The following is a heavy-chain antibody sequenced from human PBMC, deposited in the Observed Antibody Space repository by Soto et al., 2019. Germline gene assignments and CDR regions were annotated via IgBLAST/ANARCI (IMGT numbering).Heavy chain of an antibody. CDR3: AGGFGDQNYFDY. V-gene: IGHV4-59*01. J-gene: IGHJ4*02. CDR2: IYYSGST. D-gene: IGHD3-10*01. Sequence: QVQLQESGPGLVKPSETLSLTCTVSGGSISSYYWSWIRQPPGKGLEWIGYIYYSGSTNYNPSLKSRVTISVDTSKNQFSLKLSSVTAADTAVYYCAGGFGDQNYFDYWGQGTLVTVSS. CDR1: GGSISSYY.